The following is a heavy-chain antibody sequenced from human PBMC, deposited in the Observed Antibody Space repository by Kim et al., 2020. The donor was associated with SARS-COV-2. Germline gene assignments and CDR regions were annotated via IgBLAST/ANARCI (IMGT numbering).Heavy chain of an antibody. CDR3: AVKGAFGSGY. J-gene: IGHJ4*02. D-gene: IGHD3-3*01. V-gene: IGHV3-23*01. CDR2: ISGSGDKT. Sequence: GGSLRLSCAASGFTFSSYAMSWVRQAPGKGLEWVSFISGSGDKTYYADSVKGRVTISRDNSKSTLYLQMNSLRAEDTAVYYCAVKGAFGSGYGGQGTLVPVSS. CDR1: GFTFSSYA.